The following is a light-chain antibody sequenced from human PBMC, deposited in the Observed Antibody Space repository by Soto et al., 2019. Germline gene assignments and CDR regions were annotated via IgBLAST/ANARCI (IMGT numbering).Light chain of an antibody. Sequence: DIQMTQSPSSLSASVGDRVTITCRASQGFSNYLAWYQQKPGKVPKLLIYAASTLQSGVPSRFSGSGSGTDFTLTISSLQPEDVATYYCQKYNSAQWTFGQGTKVEIK. CDR1: QGFSNY. V-gene: IGKV1-27*01. CDR2: AAS. J-gene: IGKJ1*01. CDR3: QKYNSAQWT.